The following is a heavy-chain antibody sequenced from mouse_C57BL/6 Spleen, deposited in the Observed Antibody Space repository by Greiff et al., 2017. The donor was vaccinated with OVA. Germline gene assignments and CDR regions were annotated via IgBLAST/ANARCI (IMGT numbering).Heavy chain of an antibody. V-gene: IGHV1-81*01. CDR1: GYTFTSYG. Sequence: VQLQQSGAELARPGASVKLSCKASGYTFTSYGISWVKQRTGQGLEWIGEIYPRGGNTYYNEKFKGKATLTADKSSSTAYMELRSLTSEDSAVYFCARSITTVVATKGDYWGQGTTLTVSS. J-gene: IGHJ2*01. D-gene: IGHD1-1*01. CDR3: ARSITTVVATKGDY. CDR2: IYPRGGNT.